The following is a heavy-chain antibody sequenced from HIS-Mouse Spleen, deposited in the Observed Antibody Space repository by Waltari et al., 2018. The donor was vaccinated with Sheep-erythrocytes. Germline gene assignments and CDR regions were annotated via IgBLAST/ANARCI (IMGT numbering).Heavy chain of an antibody. D-gene: IGHD6-13*01. CDR1: GFTFSSYA. J-gene: IGHJ4*02. CDR2: ISYDGSNK. V-gene: IGHV3-30*04. Sequence: QVQLVESGGGVVQPGRSLRLSCAASGFTFSSYAMHWVRQAPGKGLEWVAVISYDGSNKYYADSVKGRFTISRDNSKNTLYLQMNSLRAEDTAVYYCARGEYSSSWFDYWGQGTLVTVSS. CDR3: ARGEYSSSWFDY.